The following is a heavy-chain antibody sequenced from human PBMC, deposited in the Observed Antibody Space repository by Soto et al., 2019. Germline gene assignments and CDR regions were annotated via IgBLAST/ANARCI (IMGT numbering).Heavy chain of an antibody. CDR3: ARMTADTIFGVVIPPDYYYGMDV. V-gene: IGHV1-69*13. D-gene: IGHD3-3*01. J-gene: IGHJ6*02. CDR2: IIPIFGTA. Sequence: SVKVSCKASGGTFSSYAISWVRQAPGQGLEWMGGIIPIFGTANYAQKFHGRVTITADESTSTAYMELSSLRSEDTAVYYCARMTADTIFGVVIPPDYYYGMDVWGQGTTVTVSS. CDR1: GGTFSSYA.